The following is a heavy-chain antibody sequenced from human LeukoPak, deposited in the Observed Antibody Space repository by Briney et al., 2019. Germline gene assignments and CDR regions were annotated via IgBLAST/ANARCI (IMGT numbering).Heavy chain of an antibody. CDR2: IKQDGSEK. V-gene: IGHV3-7*01. Sequence: GGSLRLSCAASGFTFSDYYMSWIRQAPGKGLEWVANIKQDGSEKYYVDSVKGRFTISRDNAKNSLCLQMNSLRAEDTAVYYCARHWGYYASETYWGQGTLVTVSS. D-gene: IGHD3-10*01. CDR3: ARHWGYYASETY. CDR1: GFTFSDYY. J-gene: IGHJ4*02.